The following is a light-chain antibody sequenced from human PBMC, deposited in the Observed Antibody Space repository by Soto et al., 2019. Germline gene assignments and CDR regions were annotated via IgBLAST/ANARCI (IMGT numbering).Light chain of an antibody. CDR1: SSNIGNNL. CDR3: GTWDNSLSADV. Sequence: QSALTQPPSVFAAPGQRVTISCSGTSSNIGNNLVSWYQQLPETAPKLLICENDKRLSGIPDRFSGSKSGTSATLVITGLQTGDEADYYCGTWDNSLSADVFGTGTKVT. CDR2: END. V-gene: IGLV1-51*02. J-gene: IGLJ1*01.